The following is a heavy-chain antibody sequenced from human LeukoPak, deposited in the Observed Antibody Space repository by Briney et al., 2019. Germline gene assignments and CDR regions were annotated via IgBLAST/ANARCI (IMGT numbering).Heavy chain of an antibody. J-gene: IGHJ4*02. Sequence: KTGGSLRLSCAASGFNFDAYAMHWVRHVPGRGLEWVSGVSWDSTRMAYADSVKGRFTISRDNAKNSLYLQMTSLRPEDTAVYYCSRSPDFWSALDFWGQGTLVAVSS. V-gene: IGHV3-9*01. CDR1: GFNFDAYA. CDR3: SRSPDFWSALDF. D-gene: IGHD3-3*01. CDR2: VSWDSTRM.